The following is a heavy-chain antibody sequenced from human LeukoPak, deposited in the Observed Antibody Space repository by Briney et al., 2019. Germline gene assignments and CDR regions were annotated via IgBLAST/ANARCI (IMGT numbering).Heavy chain of an antibody. CDR3: ARDRAIFGVDPWDGV. Sequence: GGSLRLSCAASGFTFSSYWMHWVRQAPGKGLVWVSRINSDGSSTSYADSVKGRFTISRDNAKNTLYLQMNSLRAEDTAVYYCARDRAIFGVDPWDGVWGKGTTVTVSS. CDR2: INSDGSST. J-gene: IGHJ6*04. D-gene: IGHD3-3*01. V-gene: IGHV3-74*01. CDR1: GFTFSSYW.